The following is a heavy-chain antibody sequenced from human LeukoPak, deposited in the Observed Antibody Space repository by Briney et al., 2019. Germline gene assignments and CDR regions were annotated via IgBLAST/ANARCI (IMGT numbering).Heavy chain of an antibody. CDR3: ARESARGYDFWSGPDAFDI. Sequence: SETPSLTCTVSGGSISSGGYYWSWIRQHPGKGLEWIGYIYYSGSTNYNPSLKSRVTISVDTSKNQFSLKLSSVTAADTAVYYCARESARGYDFWSGPDAFDIWGQGTMVTVSS. D-gene: IGHD3-3*01. J-gene: IGHJ3*02. V-gene: IGHV4-61*08. CDR2: IYYSGST. CDR1: GGSISSGGYY.